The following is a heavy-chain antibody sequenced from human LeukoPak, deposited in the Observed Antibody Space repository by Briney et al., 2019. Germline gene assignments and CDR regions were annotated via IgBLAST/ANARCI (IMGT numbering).Heavy chain of an antibody. CDR3: ARDSGWFRFDY. Sequence: GGSLRLSCAASGFTFSTYSMNWVRQAPGKGLEWVANIKQDGSDKYYVDSVRGRFAISRDNAKSSLFLQMNSLRAEDTAVYYCARDSGWFRFDYWGQGTLVTASS. V-gene: IGHV3-7*03. D-gene: IGHD6-13*01. J-gene: IGHJ4*02. CDR2: IKQDGSDK. CDR1: GFTFSTYS.